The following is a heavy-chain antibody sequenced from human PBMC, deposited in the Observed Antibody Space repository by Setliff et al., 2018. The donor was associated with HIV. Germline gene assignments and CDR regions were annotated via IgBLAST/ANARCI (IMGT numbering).Heavy chain of an antibody. V-gene: IGHV5-51*01. D-gene: IGHD3-9*01. CDR2: IYPSDSDT. CDR1: GYDFNNYW. CDR3: ASLGQLNGYRN. J-gene: IGHJ4*02. Sequence: ISCSGFGYDFNNYWLDWVRQMPGKGLVWMGTIYPSDSDTKYNPSFPGHVSISADRTIGTTYLTWSSLRASDTAVYYCASLGQLNGYRNWGQGALVTVSS.